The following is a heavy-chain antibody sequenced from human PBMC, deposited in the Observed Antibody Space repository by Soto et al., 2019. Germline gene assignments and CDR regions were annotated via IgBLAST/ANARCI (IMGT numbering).Heavy chain of an antibody. Sequence: GGSLGLACVASGFTISDFRMTWVRQTPGKGLEWVANIKEDGSEKNYVDSVKGRFTISRENAKNSLFLQMDSLRAEDTASYHCASGHCMGVWRPGTKVTVSS. V-gene: IGHV3-7*03. CDR2: IKEDGSEK. J-gene: IGHJ6*02. CDR3: ASGHCMGV. CDR1: GFTISDFR.